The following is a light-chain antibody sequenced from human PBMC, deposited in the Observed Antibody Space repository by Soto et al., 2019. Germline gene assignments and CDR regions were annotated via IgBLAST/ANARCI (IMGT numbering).Light chain of an antibody. Sequence: QSALTQPASVSGSPGQSITISCTGTSSDVGGYNYVSWYQQHPGKAPKLMIYDVSNRPSGVSNRFSGSKSGNTASLTISGLQAEDEADYYGSSYTSSSTLVLGGGTKLTVL. CDR1: SSDVGGYNY. CDR3: SSYTSSSTLV. J-gene: IGLJ3*02. V-gene: IGLV2-14*01. CDR2: DVS.